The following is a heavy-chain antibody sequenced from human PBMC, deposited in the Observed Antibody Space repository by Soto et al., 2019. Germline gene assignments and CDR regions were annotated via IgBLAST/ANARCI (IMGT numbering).Heavy chain of an antibody. D-gene: IGHD1-7*01. CDR3: ASRDPGTSVDY. V-gene: IGHV4-4*02. J-gene: IGHJ4*02. CDR1: GGSFTSNNW. CDR2: IYRTGST. Sequence: SETLSLTCAVSGGSFTSNNWWTWVRQPPGQGLEWIGEIYRTGSTNYNPSLKSRVTISLDKSENQFSLKVTSLTAADTAVYYCASRDPGTSVDYWGQETLVTVSS.